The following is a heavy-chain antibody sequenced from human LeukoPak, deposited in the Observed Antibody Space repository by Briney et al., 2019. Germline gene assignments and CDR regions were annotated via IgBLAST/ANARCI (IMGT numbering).Heavy chain of an antibody. V-gene: IGHV1-69*13. CDR2: TIPIFGTA. CDR3: ARADIVVVPAAINRQNYYYYGMDV. J-gene: IGHJ6*02. D-gene: IGHD2-2*02. CDR1: GGSFSSNA. Sequence: ASVKVSCKASGGSFSSNAISWVRQAPGQGLEWMGGTIPIFGTANYAQKFQGRVTITADESTSTAYMELSSLRSEDTAVYYCARADIVVVPAAINRQNYYYYGMDVWGQGTTVTVSS.